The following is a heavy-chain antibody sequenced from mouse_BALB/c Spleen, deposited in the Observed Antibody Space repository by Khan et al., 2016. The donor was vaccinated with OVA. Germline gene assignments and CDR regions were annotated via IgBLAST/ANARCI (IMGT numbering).Heavy chain of an antibody. CDR1: GFSLTNYG. V-gene: IGHV2-6-1*01. J-gene: IGHJ4*01. Sequence: QVQLKESGPGLAAPSQSLSITCTISGFSLTNYGIHWVRQPPGKGLEWLVVIWTDGTTTYNSALISRLTITKDNSKSHVFLKMNSLQTDDTAIYFCARQPYYHYNIMDYWGQGTSVTVSS. CDR3: ARQPYYHYNIMDY. CDR2: IWTDGTT. D-gene: IGHD2-10*01.